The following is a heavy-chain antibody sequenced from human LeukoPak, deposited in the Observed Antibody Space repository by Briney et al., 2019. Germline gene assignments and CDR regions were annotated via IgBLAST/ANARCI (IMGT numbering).Heavy chain of an antibody. CDR3: AKGSKRVCRMNFDY. CDR1: GFTFSSYA. J-gene: IGHJ4*02. V-gene: IGHV3-23*01. D-gene: IGHD3-16*01. Sequence: GGSLRLPCAASGFTFSSYAMGWVRQAPGKGLEWVSAISGSGGSTYYADSVKGRFTISGDNSKNTLYLQMNSLRAEDTAVYYCAKGSKRVCRMNFDYWGQGTLVTVSS. CDR2: ISGSGGST.